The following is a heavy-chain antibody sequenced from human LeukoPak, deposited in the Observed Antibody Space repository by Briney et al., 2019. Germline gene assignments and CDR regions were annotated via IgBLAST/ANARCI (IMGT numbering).Heavy chain of an antibody. V-gene: IGHV3-21*01. D-gene: IGHD4-11*01. Sequence: GGSLRPSCAASGFTFSSYSMNWVRQAPGKGLEWVSFISSSSSYIYYADSMKGRFTISRDNAKNSLYLQMNSPRAEDTAVYYCARDQGLQSDYYMDVWGKGTTVTVSS. CDR3: ARDQGLQSDYYMDV. CDR2: ISSSSSYI. J-gene: IGHJ6*03. CDR1: GFTFSSYS.